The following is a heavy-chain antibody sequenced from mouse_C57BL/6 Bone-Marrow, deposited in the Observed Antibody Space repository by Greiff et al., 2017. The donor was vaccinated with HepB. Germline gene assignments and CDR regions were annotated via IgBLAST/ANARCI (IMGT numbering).Heavy chain of an antibody. CDR1: GYTFTSYW. Sequence: QVQLKQPGAELVKPGASVKMSCKASGYTFTSYWITWVKQRPGQGLEWIGDIYPGSGSTNYNEKFKSKATLTVDTSSSTAYMQLSSLTSEDSAVYYCASKEHGSGGYYFDYWGQGTTLTVSS. CDR2: IYPGSGST. V-gene: IGHV1-55*01. D-gene: IGHD3-2*02. CDR3: ASKEHGSGGYYFDY. J-gene: IGHJ2*01.